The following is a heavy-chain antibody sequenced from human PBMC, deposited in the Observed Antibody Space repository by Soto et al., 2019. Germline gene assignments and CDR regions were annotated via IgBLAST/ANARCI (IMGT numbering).Heavy chain of an antibody. J-gene: IGHJ5*02. Sequence: SETRSLTCTVSGDSISGCHNSWGWIRQPPGHGLEWIGYIFRSGSSFSNPSLRSRVTLSVDTSKNQFSLRLSTVTAADTALYYCARGLGYCSTTPCSEDWFDPWGPGTLVTVSS. V-gene: IGHV4-30-2*01. D-gene: IGHD2-2*01. CDR2: IFRSGSS. CDR3: ARGLGYCSTTPCSEDWFDP. CDR1: GDSISGCHNS.